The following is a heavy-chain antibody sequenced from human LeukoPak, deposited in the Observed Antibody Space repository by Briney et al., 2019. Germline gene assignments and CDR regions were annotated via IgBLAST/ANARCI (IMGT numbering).Heavy chain of an antibody. CDR2: MNPNSGNT. J-gene: IGHJ5*02. CDR1: GYTFTSYD. CDR3: ARGRRRFGEFEFGFHNP. D-gene: IGHD3-10*01. V-gene: IGHV1-8*01. Sequence: AASVKVSCKASGYTFTSYDINWVRQATGQGLEWMGWMNPNSGNTGYAQKFQGRVTMTRNTSISTAYMELSSLRSEDTAVYYCARGRRRFGEFEFGFHNPWGQGTLVTVSS.